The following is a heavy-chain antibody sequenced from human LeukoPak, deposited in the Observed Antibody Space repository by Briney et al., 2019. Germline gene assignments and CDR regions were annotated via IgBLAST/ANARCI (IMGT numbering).Heavy chain of an antibody. CDR3: PXYSFXAYYYXYXXXV. Sequence: SVKVSCKASGYTFTGYYMHWVRHAPGQGHEWMGGLIPLFGTANYAQKFQGRFTITADKSTRTPYIALSSLRSQHTAVYDFPXYSFXAYYYXYXXXVXXKGXXXXX. CDR1: GYTFTGYY. J-gene: IGHJ6*03. V-gene: IGHV1-69*06. CDR2: LIPLFGTA. D-gene: IGHD1-1*01.